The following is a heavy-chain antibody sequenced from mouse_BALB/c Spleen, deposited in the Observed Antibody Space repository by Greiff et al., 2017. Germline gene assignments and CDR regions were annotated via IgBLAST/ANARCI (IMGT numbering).Heavy chain of an antibody. V-gene: IGHV1-80*01. CDR2: IYPGDGST. Sequence: LVESGAELVRPGSSVKISCKASGYAFSSYWMNWVKQRPGQGLEWIGWIYPGDGSTKYNEKFKGKATLTADKSSSTAYMQLSSLTSENSAVYFCARGGGNYAWFAYWGQGTLVTVSA. J-gene: IGHJ3*01. D-gene: IGHD2-1*01. CDR1: GYAFSSYW. CDR3: ARGGGNYAWFAY.